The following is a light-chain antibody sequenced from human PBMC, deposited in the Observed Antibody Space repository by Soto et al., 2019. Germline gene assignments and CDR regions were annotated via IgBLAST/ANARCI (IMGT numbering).Light chain of an antibody. V-gene: IGKV4-1*01. CDR1: QSVLYSSNNKNY. CDR3: QQYYGTSWT. J-gene: IGKJ1*01. CDR2: WAS. Sequence: DIVMTQSPDSLALSLGERATINCKSSQSVLYSSNNKNYLAWYQQKSGQPPKLLVYWASTRESGVPDRFSGSGSGTDFTLTISSLQAEDVAVYYCQQYYGTSWTFGQGTKVEIK.